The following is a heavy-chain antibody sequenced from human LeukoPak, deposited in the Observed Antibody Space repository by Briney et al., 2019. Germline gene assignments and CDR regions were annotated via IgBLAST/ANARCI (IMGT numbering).Heavy chain of an antibody. D-gene: IGHD5-24*01. CDR1: GFTFSSYA. J-gene: IGHJ4*02. CDR2: ISGSGGST. CDR3: AKGRRIKEMATIFSYYFDY. V-gene: IGHV3-23*01. Sequence: GGSLRLSCAASGFTFSSYAMSWVRQAPGKGLEWVSAISGSGGSTYYADSVKGRFTISRDNSKNTLYLQMNSLRAEDTAVYYCAKGRRIKEMATIFSYYFDYWGQGTLVTVSS.